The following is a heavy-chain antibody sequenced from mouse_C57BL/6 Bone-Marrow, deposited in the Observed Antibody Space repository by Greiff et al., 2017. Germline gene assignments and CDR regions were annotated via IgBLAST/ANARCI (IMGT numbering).Heavy chain of an antibody. V-gene: IGHV1-69*01. CDR3: ARSGYSNYVYYYAMNY. CDR1: GYTFTSYW. CDR2: IDPSASYT. Sequence: QVQLQQPGAELVMPGASVKLSCKASGYTFTSYWMHWVKQRPGQGLEWIGEIDPSASYTNYNQKFKGKSTLTVDKSSSTAYMQLSRLTTEDYAVYYCARSGYSNYVYYYAMNYWGQGSSVAVSS. J-gene: IGHJ4*01. D-gene: IGHD2-5*01.